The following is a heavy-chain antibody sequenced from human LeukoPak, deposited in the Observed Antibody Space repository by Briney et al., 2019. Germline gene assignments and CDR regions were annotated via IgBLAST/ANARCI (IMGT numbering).Heavy chain of an antibody. J-gene: IGHJ4*02. V-gene: IGHV3-23*01. CDR1: GFPLSRYA. D-gene: IGHD5-12*01. Sequence: GGSLRLSCAASGFPLSRYAMSWVRQAPGKGLEWVSGSSGRDGTTAYADPLKGRFTISIDSSRNSLFLQLDSLRPEDTAVYYCAKDVMATMSSGGDYFGHWGQGTLVTVSS. CDR2: SSGRDGTT. CDR3: AKDVMATMSSGGDYFGH.